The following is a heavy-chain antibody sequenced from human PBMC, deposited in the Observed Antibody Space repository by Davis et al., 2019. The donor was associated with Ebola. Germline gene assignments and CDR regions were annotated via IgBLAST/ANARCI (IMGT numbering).Heavy chain of an antibody. Sequence: GESLKISCPASGFTFGNYAMRWFRQAPGKGLEWVRFIRGRSYGGTTEYAASVKCRFTISRDDSKSIAYLQMNSLKTEDTAVYYCTRGVTGYGDSRGTGFDPWGQGTLVTVSS. J-gene: IGHJ5*02. CDR3: TRGVTGYGDSRGTGFDP. D-gene: IGHD1-1*01. CDR2: IRGRSYGGTT. CDR1: GFTFGNYA. V-gene: IGHV3-49*03.